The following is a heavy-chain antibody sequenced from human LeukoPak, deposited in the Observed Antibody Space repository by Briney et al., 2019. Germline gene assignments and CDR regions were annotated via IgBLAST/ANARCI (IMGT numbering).Heavy chain of an antibody. CDR2: IGTAGEI. V-gene: IGHV3-13*01. J-gene: IGHJ2*01. D-gene: IGHD6-13*01. Sequence: GGSLRLSCAASGFTFRSYDMHWVRQATGKGLEWVSGIGTAGEIYYPGSVKGRFTISRENAKNSLYLQMNSLRAGDTAVYYCARAAYSSTWYSRYFDLWGRGALVTVSS. CDR1: GFTFRSYD. CDR3: ARAAYSSTWYSRYFDL.